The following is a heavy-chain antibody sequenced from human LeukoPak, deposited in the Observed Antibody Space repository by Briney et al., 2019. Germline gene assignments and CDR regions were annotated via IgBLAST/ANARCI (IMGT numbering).Heavy chain of an antibody. CDR1: GYTFTGYY. CDR3: ASSSSWYLGYNWFDP. D-gene: IGHD6-13*01. J-gene: IGHJ5*02. CDR2: IIPIFGTA. V-gene: IGHV1-69*05. Sequence: SVKVSCKASGYTFTGYYMHWVRQAPGQGLEWMGGIIPIFGTANYAQKFQGRVTITTDESTSTAYMELSSLRSEDTAVYYCASSSSWYLGYNWFDPWGQGTLVTVSS.